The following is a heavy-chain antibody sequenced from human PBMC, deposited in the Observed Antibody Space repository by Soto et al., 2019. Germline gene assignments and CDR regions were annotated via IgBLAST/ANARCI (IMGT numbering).Heavy chain of an antibody. J-gene: IGHJ5*02. V-gene: IGHV4-31*03. Sequence: SETLSLTCTVSGGSISSGGFYWNWLRRQPGKGLEWIGYISDSGSTYYNLSLRSRLTLLVDTPRNQFSLRLNSVTAADTALYYCARGADNSYNWFDPWGQGILVTVSS. CDR1: GGSISSGGFY. CDR2: ISDSGST. D-gene: IGHD1-20*01. CDR3: ARGADNSYNWFDP.